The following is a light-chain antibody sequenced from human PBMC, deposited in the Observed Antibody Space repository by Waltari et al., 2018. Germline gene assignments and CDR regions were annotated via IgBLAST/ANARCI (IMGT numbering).Light chain of an antibody. CDR1: SSDVGGGYNY. J-gene: IGLJ1*01. V-gene: IGLV2-14*03. Sequence: QSALTQPASVSGSPGQSITISCTGTSSDVGGGYNYVYWYQQHPGKAPKLMIYDVSSRPSGVSNRFSGSKSGNTASLTISGLQAKDEAAYYCSSYTSSDTYVFGTGTQVTVL. CDR2: DVS. CDR3: SSYTSSDTYV.